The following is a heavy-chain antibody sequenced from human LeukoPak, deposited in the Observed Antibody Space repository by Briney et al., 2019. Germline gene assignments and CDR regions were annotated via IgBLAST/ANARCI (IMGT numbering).Heavy chain of an antibody. Sequence: GGSLRLSCVGTGFTFSTYRVNWVRQAPGKGLEWVSSISSSSYIYYADSVKGRITISRDNAKNSLYLQMNSLRVEDTAVYYCARDKDVYFDYWGQGTLVTVSS. CDR2: ISSSSYI. CDR1: GFTFSTYR. J-gene: IGHJ4*02. CDR3: ARDKDVYFDY. V-gene: IGHV3-21*01.